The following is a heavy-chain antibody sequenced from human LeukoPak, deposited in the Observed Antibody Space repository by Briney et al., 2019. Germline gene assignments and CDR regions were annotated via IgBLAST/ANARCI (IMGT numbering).Heavy chain of an antibody. J-gene: IGHJ5*02. CDR1: GFTFSSSA. Sequence: PGRSLTLSCAASGFTFSSSAMHWVRQAPGKGLEWVAVVFSDGTYKYYADSVKGRFTISRDNSKNMLFLQMNSLRAEDTAVYYRAKGPLYYYGDNAWFGPWGQGTLVTVSS. CDR2: VFSDGTYK. V-gene: IGHV3-30*18. D-gene: IGHD4-17*01. CDR3: AKGPLYYYGDNAWFGP.